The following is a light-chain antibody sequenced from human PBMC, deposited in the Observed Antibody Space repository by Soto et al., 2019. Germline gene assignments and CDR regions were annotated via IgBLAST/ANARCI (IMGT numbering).Light chain of an antibody. CDR3: CSYAGYSSFV. CDR1: SSDLGGYNL. Sequence: QSVLTQHASVSGSPGQSITISCTGTSSDLGGYNLVSWYQQFPDKAPKLIISEGNKRPSGVSYRFSGSKSGNTASLTISGLQAEDEADYYCCSYAGYSSFVFGTGTKVTVL. CDR2: EGN. V-gene: IGLV2-23*03. J-gene: IGLJ1*01.